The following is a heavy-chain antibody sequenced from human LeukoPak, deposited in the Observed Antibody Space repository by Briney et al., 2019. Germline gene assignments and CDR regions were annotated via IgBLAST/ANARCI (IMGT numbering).Heavy chain of an antibody. D-gene: IGHD6-13*01. CDR3: AREGQYSSNWYYLDY. CDR1: GYTFATYG. Sequence: ASVKVSCKASGYTFATYGISWVRQAPGQGLEWMGWISAYNGNTNYAQKLQGRVTMTTDTSTSTAYMELRSLRSDDTAVYYCAREGQYSSNWYYLDYWGQGTLVTVSS. V-gene: IGHV1-18*01. CDR2: ISAYNGNT. J-gene: IGHJ4*02.